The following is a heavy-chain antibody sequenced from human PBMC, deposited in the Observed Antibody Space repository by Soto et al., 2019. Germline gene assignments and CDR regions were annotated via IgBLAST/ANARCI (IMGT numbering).Heavy chain of an antibody. J-gene: IGHJ5*02. D-gene: IGHD6-6*01. V-gene: IGHV1-18*01. Sequence: QVQLVQSGAEVKKPGASVKVSCKASGYTFFTYGITWVLQAPGQGLEWMGWISTYDGNTDYAQKLQGRVTMTTDTSTRTAYMELRSLRSDDTAVYYCARKSSSSSWFDPWGQGTLVTVSS. CDR3: ARKSSSSSWFDP. CDR2: ISTYDGNT. CDR1: GYTFFTYG.